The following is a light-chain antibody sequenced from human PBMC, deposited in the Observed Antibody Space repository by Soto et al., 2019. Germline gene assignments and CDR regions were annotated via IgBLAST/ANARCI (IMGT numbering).Light chain of an antibody. V-gene: IGLV2-8*01. CDR3: SSYAGSNNFNV. J-gene: IGLJ1*01. CDR2: EVS. CDR1: SSDVGGYNY. Sequence: QSALTQPPSASGSPGRSVTISCTGTSSDVGGYNYVSWYQQHPGKAPKLMIYEVSKRPSGVPDRFSGSKSGNTASLTVSGLQAEDEADYYCSSYAGSNNFNVFGTGTKLTVL.